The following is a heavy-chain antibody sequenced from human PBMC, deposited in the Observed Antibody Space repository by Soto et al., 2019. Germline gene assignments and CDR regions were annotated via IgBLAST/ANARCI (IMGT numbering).Heavy chain of an antibody. Sequence: QITLKESGPALVKPTQTLTLTCTFSGFSLSTSGMGVGWIRQPPGKALEWLALIYWDDDKRYSPSLKRRLTTTNDTSKSQVVFTMTNINPEDKAIDYCAHYRSTCSFDYWGQGSLVTASS. D-gene: IGHD6-13*01. J-gene: IGHJ4*02. V-gene: IGHV2-5*02. CDR3: AHYRSTCSFDY. CDR2: IYWDDDK. CDR1: GFSLSTSGMG.